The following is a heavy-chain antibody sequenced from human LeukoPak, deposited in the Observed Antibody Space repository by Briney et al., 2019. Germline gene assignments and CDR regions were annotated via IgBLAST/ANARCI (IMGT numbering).Heavy chain of an antibody. CDR1: GGSISSSSYY. D-gene: IGHD2-2*01. J-gene: IGHJ3*02. CDR3: ARRTGNKARRRDCSSTSCYGVAAFDI. CDR2: IYYSGST. V-gene: IGHV4-39*07. Sequence: SETLSLTCTVSGGSISSSSYYWGWIRQPPGKGLEWIGSIYYSGSTYYNPSLKSRVTISVDTSKNQFSLKLSSVTAADTAVYYCARRTGNKARRRDCSSTSCYGVAAFDIWGQGTMVTVSS.